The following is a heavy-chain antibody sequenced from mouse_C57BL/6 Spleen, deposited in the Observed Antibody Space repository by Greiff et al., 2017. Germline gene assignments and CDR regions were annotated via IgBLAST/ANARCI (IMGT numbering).Heavy chain of an antibody. V-gene: IGHV1-64*01. CDR3: ARASLITTVVATDFDY. J-gene: IGHJ2*01. D-gene: IGHD1-1*01. CDR1: GYTFPSYW. Sequence: VQLQQPGAELVKPGASVKLSCKASGYTFPSYWMHWVKQRPGQGLEWIGMIHPNSGSTNYNEKFKSKATLTVDKSSSTAYMQLSILTSEDSAVYYCARASLITTVVATDFDYWGQGTTLTVSS. CDR2: IHPNSGST.